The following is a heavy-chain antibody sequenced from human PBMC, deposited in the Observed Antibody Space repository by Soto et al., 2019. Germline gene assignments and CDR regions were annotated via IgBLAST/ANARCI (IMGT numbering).Heavy chain of an antibody. D-gene: IGHD6-19*01. CDR1: GGSIISSSYY. CDR2: IYYSGST. J-gene: IGHJ4*02. Sequence: SETLCLTCTVSGGSIISSSYYWGWIRQPPGKGLEWIGSIYYSGSTYYNPSLKSRVTISVDTSKNQFSLKLSSVTAADTAVYYCARLLQWLVGDWGQGTLVTVSS. V-gene: IGHV4-39*01. CDR3: ARLLQWLVGD.